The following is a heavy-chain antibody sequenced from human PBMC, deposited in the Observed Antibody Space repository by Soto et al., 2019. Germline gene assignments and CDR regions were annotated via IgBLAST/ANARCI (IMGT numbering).Heavy chain of an antibody. V-gene: IGHV1-8*01. Sequence: ASVKVSCNASGYTFTSYDINWVRQATGQGLEWMGWMNPNSGNTGYAQKFQGRVTMTRNTSISTAYMELSSLRSEDTAVYYCARDFWSGYYGRQNWFDPWGQGTLVTVSS. CDR1: GYTFTSYD. CDR2: MNPNSGNT. J-gene: IGHJ5*02. CDR3: ARDFWSGYYGRQNWFDP. D-gene: IGHD3-3*01.